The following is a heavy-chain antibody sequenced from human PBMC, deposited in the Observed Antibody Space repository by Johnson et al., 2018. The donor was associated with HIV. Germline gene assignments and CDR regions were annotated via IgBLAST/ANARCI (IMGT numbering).Heavy chain of an antibody. D-gene: IGHD2-8*01. J-gene: IGHJ3*02. V-gene: IGHV3-53*01. CDR2: SGSGYRT. CDR3: ARALGLEVCAFDI. Sequence: VQLVESGGGLIQPGGSLRLSCAASGFTVSSNYMSWVRQAPGKGLEWVSPISGSGYRTYYADSVKGRFTISRDNSKNTLYLQMNSLRAEDTAVYYCARALGLEVCAFDIWGQGTMVTVSS. CDR1: GFTVSSNY.